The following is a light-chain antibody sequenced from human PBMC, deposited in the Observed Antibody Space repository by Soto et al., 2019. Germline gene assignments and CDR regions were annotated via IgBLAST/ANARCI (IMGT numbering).Light chain of an antibody. J-gene: IGKJ1*01. CDR2: GAS. CDR1: QTVGSN. CDR3: QQYNSWPT. Sequence: EIVMTQSPATLSVSPGGRATLSCMASQTVGSNLAWYQQRPGQAPRLLISGASTRATDIPARFSGSGTGTEFTLTISSLQSEDFAVYYCQQYNSWPTFGQGTKVE. V-gene: IGKV3-15*01.